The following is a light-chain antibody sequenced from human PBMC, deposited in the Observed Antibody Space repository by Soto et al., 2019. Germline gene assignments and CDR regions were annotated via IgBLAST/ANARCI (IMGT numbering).Light chain of an antibody. J-gene: IGKJ4*01. CDR3: QQYGSSPLT. V-gene: IGKV3-20*01. CDR2: GAS. CDR1: QSVSSSY. Sequence: EVVMTQSPATLSVSPGEGVTLSCRASQSVSSSYLAWYQQKPGQAPRLLIYGASSRATGIPDRFSGSGSGTDFTLTISRLEREDFAVYYCQQYGSSPLTFGGGTKVDIK.